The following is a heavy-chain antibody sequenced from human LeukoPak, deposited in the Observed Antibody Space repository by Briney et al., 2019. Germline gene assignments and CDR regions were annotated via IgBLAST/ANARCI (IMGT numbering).Heavy chain of an antibody. D-gene: IGHD3-22*01. Sequence: PSGTLSLTCTVSGGSISSGDYYWSWIRQPPGNGLEWIGEIYQRGSPNYNPSLKSRVTISIDKSKNQFSLKLNSVSAADTAVYYCASRRYYDSTGYFPYWGQGTLVTVSS. CDR2: IYQRGSP. CDR3: ASRRYYDSTGYFPY. V-gene: IGHV4-4*02. J-gene: IGHJ4*02. CDR1: GGSISSGDYY.